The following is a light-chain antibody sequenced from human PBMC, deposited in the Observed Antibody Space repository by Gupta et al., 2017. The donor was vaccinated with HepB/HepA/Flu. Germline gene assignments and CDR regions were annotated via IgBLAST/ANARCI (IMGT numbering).Light chain of an antibody. Sequence: EIALTQSPGTLSLSPGERATLSCRASQSVSSSYFAWYQQKPGQAPRPLIYGASSRATGIPDRFSGSGSGTDFTLTISRLEPEDFAVYYCQQYGSSPWTFGQGTKVEIK. J-gene: IGKJ1*01. CDR2: GAS. V-gene: IGKV3-20*01. CDR3: QQYGSSPWT. CDR1: QSVSSSY.